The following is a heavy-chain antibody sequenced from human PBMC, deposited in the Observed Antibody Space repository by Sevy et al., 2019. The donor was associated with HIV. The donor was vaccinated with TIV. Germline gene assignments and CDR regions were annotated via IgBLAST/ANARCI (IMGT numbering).Heavy chain of an antibody. J-gene: IGHJ4*02. CDR3: AKLPSTVMFREKGY. Sequence: GGSLRRSCAASGFTFTNYAMNWVRQAPGKGLERVSGISDGGDTTHYAESVKGRFTSSRDNSKNTVSLQMSSLRAEDTAIYYCAKLPSTVMFREKGYWGQGTRVTVSS. CDR2: ISDGGDTT. CDR1: GFTFTNYA. V-gene: IGHV3-23*01. D-gene: IGHD3-10*01.